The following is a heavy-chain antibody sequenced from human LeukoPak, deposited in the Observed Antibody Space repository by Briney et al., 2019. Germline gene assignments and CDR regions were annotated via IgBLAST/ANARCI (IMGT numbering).Heavy chain of an antibody. V-gene: IGHV1-46*03. CDR3: ARVGGTPGDAFDI. D-gene: IGHD1-26*01. J-gene: IGHJ3*02. CDR1: GYTFTSYY. CDR2: INPSGGST. Sequence: GASVKVSRKASGYTFTSYYMHWVRQAPGQGLEWMGIINPSGGSTSYAQKFQGRVTMTRDTSTSTVYMELSSLRSEDTAVYYCARVGGTPGDAFDIWGQGTMVTVSS.